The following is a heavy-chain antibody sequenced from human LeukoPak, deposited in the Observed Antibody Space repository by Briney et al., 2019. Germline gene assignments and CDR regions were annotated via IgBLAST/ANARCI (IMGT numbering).Heavy chain of an antibody. CDR2: INSDGSST. Sequence: GGSLRLSCAASGFTFSSYWMHWVRQAPGKGLVWVSRINSDGSSTSYADSVKGRFTISRDNAKNTLYLQMNSLRAEDTAVYYCAREEVAYYGSGSCMDYWGQGTLVTVSS. V-gene: IGHV3-74*01. CDR3: AREEVAYYGSGSCMDY. J-gene: IGHJ4*02. D-gene: IGHD3-10*01. CDR1: GFTFSSYW.